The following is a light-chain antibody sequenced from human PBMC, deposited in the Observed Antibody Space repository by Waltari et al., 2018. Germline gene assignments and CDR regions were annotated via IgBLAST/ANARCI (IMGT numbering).Light chain of an antibody. CDR1: QDIREN. Sequence: DTQMTQSPSSLSASVGDRVTITCQASQDIRENLNWFQQKPGKAPQVLIFDASRSQAVVPIKFSGSGSWTDFGFTISRLQPEDIGTIYCQQFAKLPLTFGGGTRVEL. CDR2: DAS. J-gene: IGKJ4*01. V-gene: IGKV1-33*01. CDR3: QQFAKLPLT.